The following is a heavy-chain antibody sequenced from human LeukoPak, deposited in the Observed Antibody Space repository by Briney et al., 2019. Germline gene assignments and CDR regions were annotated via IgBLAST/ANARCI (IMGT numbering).Heavy chain of an antibody. V-gene: IGHV4-39*07. J-gene: IGHJ4*02. CDR1: GGSISSSSYY. Sequence: PSQTLSLTCTVSGGSISSSSYYWGWIRQPPGKGLEWIGTIYYSGSTYYNPSLKSRVTISVDTSKNQFSLKLSSVTAADTAVYYCARVPTVTFFDYWGQGTLVTVSS. D-gene: IGHD4-17*01. CDR3: ARVPTVTFFDY. CDR2: IYYSGST.